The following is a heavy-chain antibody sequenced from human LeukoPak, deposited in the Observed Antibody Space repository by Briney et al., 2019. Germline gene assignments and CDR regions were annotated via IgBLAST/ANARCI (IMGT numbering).Heavy chain of an antibody. CDR3: AREGNYDSSGFSLKPHFDY. J-gene: IGHJ4*02. Sequence: GGSLRLSCAASGFTFSSYCMSWVRQAPGKGLEWVSGISWNSGTIGYADSVKGRFTISRDSSKNTLYLQMNSLRAEDTAVYYCAREGNYDSSGFSLKPHFDYWGQGTLVTVSS. CDR2: ISWNSGTI. D-gene: IGHD3-22*01. V-gene: IGHV3-20*04. CDR1: GFTFSSYC.